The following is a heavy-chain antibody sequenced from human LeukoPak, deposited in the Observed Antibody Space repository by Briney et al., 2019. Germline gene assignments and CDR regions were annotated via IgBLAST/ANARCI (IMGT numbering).Heavy chain of an antibody. CDR1: GYHFTGYH. CDR3: AGLGSTVEGRIDP. D-gene: IGHD5/OR15-5a*01. V-gene: IGHV1-2*02. Sequence: ASVKVSCKASGYHFTGYHVHWVRQAPGQGLEWMGRISTDSGDTNIAPKFQGRVTMTRDTSIKTAYMELSRLTSDDAAVYYCAGLGSTVEGRIDPWGQGTSVTVSS. J-gene: IGHJ5*02. CDR2: ISTDSGDT.